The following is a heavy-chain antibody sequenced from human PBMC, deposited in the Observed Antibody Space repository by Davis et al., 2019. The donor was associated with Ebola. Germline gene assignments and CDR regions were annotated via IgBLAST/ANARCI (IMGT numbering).Heavy chain of an antibody. J-gene: IGHJ4*02. V-gene: IGHV3-23*01. CDR3: ETDADYDEDFDY. CDR1: GFTFSNYA. CDR2: ISGSGNSI. Sequence: PGGSLRLSCAASGFTFSNYAMTWVRQAPGKGLEWVSSISGSGNSIYHADSVKGRFTISRDNSKSTLYLQMNSLRDEDTAVYYCETDADYDEDFDYWGQGTLVTVSS. D-gene: IGHD3-22*01.